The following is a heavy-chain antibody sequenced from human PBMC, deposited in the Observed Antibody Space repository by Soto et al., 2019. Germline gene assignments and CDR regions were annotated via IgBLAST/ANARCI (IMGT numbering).Heavy chain of an antibody. Sequence: EVQLVESGGGLVQPGGSLRLSCAASGFTFSSYSMNWVRQAPGKGLEWVSYISSSSSTIYYADSVKGRFTISRDNAKNSLYLQMNSLRAEDTAVYYCARDENWGSTHYWAQGTLVTVSS. CDR1: GFTFSSYS. V-gene: IGHV3-48*01. CDR3: ARDENWGSTHY. CDR2: ISSSSSTI. D-gene: IGHD7-27*01. J-gene: IGHJ4*02.